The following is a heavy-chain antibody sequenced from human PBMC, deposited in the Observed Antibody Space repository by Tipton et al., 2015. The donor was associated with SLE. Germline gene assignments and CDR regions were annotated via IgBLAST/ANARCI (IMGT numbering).Heavy chain of an antibody. J-gene: IGHJ5*02. CDR1: GGSISSGGYY. V-gene: IGHV4-31*03. D-gene: IGHD2-21*02. CDR3: ARLWGPSDSYKWFDP. Sequence: TLSLTCTVSGGSISSGGYYWSWIRQHPGKGLEWIGYIYYSGSTYYNPSLKSRVIISVDTSKIQFSLNLTSATAADTAVYFCARLWGPSDSYKWFDPWGQGTLVTVSS. CDR2: IYYSGST.